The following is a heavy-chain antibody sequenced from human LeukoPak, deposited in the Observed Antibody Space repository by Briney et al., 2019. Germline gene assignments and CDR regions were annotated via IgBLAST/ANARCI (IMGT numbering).Heavy chain of an antibody. Sequence: GASVRVSCKASGYTFTSYGISWVRQAPGQGLEWMGWINPNSGGTNYAQKFQGRVTMTRDTSISTAYMELSRLRSDDTAVYYCARDLVVVPAAIHWFDPWGQGTLVTVSS. CDR2: INPNSGGT. J-gene: IGHJ5*02. CDR1: GYTFTSYG. V-gene: IGHV1-2*02. D-gene: IGHD2-2*01. CDR3: ARDLVVVPAAIHWFDP.